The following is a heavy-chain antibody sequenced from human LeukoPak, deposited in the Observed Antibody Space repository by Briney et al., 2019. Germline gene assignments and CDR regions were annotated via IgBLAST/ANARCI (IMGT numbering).Heavy chain of an antibody. Sequence: GASLRLSCAASGLTFSNYAMSWVRQAPGKGLEWVSAILGSGGSTYYADSVKGRFTVSRDNSKSTLYLQMNSLRAEDTALYYCAKWGDYDVLTGYYVPDYWGQGTLVTVSS. D-gene: IGHD3-9*01. J-gene: IGHJ4*02. V-gene: IGHV3-23*01. CDR2: ILGSGGST. CDR3: AKWGDYDVLTGYYVPDY. CDR1: GLTFSNYA.